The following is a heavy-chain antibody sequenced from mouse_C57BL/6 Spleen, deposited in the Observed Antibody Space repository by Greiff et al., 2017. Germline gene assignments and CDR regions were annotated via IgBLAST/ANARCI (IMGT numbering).Heavy chain of an antibody. Sequence: VQLQQSGAELVKPGASVKISCKASGYAFSSYWMNWVKQRPGKGLEWIGQIYPGDGDTNYNGKFKGKATLTADKSSSTAYLQLSSLTSEDCAVYFCERLYDVHYRELYFDYWGQGTTLTVSS. D-gene: IGHD2-3*01. J-gene: IGHJ2*01. CDR3: ERLYDVHYRELYFDY. CDR2: IYPGDGDT. V-gene: IGHV1-80*01. CDR1: GYAFSSYW.